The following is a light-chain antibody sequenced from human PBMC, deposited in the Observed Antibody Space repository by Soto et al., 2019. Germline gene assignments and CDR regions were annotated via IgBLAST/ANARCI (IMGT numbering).Light chain of an antibody. CDR2: KAS. Sequence: DIQMTQSPSTLSASVGDRVTITCRASQSISSWLAWYQQKPGKAPNLLIYKASNLESGVPSRFSGGGSGTEFTLTISSLQPDDFATYYCQQYKDYRALTFGGGTKVEIK. CDR3: QQYKDYRALT. V-gene: IGKV1-5*03. J-gene: IGKJ4*01. CDR1: QSISSW.